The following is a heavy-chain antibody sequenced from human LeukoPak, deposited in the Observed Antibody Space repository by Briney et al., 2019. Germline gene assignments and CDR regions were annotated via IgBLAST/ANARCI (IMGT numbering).Heavy chain of an antibody. CDR1: GFTFSSYG. CDR3: ARYCSSSSCYRLGVFDY. J-gene: IGHJ4*02. CDR2: ISSSGGGT. V-gene: IGHV3-23*01. D-gene: IGHD2-2*01. Sequence: GGSLRLSCAASGFTFSSYGMSWVRQAPGKGLGWVSGISSSGGGTYYADSVKGRFTISRDNSKNTLYLQMNSLRAEDTAVYYCARYCSSSSCYRLGVFDYWGQGTLVTVSS.